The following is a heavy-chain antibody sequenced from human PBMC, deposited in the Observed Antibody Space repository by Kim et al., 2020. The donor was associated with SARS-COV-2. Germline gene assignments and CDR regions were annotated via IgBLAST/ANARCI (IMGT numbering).Heavy chain of an antibody. Sequence: GGSLRLSCVVSGFRFDDYAMHWVRQAPGRGLEWVSAISWNGRSVRYADSVKGRFTVSRDSATNSVYLQMNNLTTDDTALYFCAKDFTGYTSGSYLDYWGPGTLGTVSS. CDR3: AKDFTGYTSGSYLDY. V-gene: IGHV3-9*01. D-gene: IGHD3-10*01. CDR2: ISWNGRSV. J-gene: IGHJ4*02. CDR1: GFRFDDYA.